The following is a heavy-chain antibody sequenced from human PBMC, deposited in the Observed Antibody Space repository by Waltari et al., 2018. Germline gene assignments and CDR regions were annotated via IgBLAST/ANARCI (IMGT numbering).Heavy chain of an antibody. CDR1: GGSFSGYY. D-gene: IGHD6-6*01. J-gene: IGHJ6*03. CDR3: ARERGIAARPPIYYYYYYMDV. Sequence: QVQLQQWGAGLLKPSETLSLTCAVYGGSFSGYYWSWIRQPPGKGLEWIGEITHSGSTNYNPSLKSRVTISVDTSKNQFSLKLSSVTAADTAVYYCARERGIAARPPIYYYYYYMDVWGKGTTVTVSS. V-gene: IGHV4-34*01. CDR2: ITHSGST.